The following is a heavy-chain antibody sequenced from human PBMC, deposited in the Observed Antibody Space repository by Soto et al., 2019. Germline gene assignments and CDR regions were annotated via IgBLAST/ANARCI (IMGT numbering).Heavy chain of an antibody. CDR3: AREDPPLHSGYDHFDY. D-gene: IGHD5-12*01. V-gene: IGHV1-3*01. Sequence: ASVKVSCKASGYTFTSYAMHLVRQAPGQRLEWMGWINAGNGNTKYSQKFQGRVTITRDTSASTAYMELSSLRSEDTAVYYCAREDPPLHSGYDHFDYWGQGTLVTVSS. J-gene: IGHJ4*02. CDR2: INAGNGNT. CDR1: GYTFTSYA.